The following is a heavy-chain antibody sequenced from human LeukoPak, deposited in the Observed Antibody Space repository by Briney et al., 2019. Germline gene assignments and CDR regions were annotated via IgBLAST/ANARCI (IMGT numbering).Heavy chain of an antibody. Sequence: SETLSLTCAVYGGSFSGYYWSLIRQPPGKGLEWIGEINHSGSTNYNPSLKSRVTISVDTSKNQFSLKLSSVTAADTAVYYCARGVRGVIRYFDYWGQGTLVTVSS. CDR1: GGSFSGYY. CDR2: INHSGST. V-gene: IGHV4-34*01. CDR3: ARGVRGVIRYFDY. J-gene: IGHJ4*02. D-gene: IGHD3-10*01.